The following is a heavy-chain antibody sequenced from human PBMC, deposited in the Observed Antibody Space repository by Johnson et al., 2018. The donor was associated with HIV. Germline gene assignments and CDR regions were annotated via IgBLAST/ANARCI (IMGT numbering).Heavy chain of an antibody. D-gene: IGHD2-15*01. Sequence: VQLVESGGGSLQSGGSLRLSCAASGFTFSSYAMHWVRQAPGKGLEWVSGISWNSGSIGYADSVKGRFTISRDNAKNSLYLQMISLRAEDTALYYCARGAALPAAFDIWGKGTMVTVSS. CDR3: ARGAALPAAFDI. J-gene: IGHJ3*02. V-gene: IGHV3-9*01. CDR2: ISWNSGSI. CDR1: GFTFSSYA.